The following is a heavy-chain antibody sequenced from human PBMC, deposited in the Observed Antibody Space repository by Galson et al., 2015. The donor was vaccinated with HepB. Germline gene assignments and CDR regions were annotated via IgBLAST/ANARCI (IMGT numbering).Heavy chain of an antibody. CDR2: IIPIFGTA. Sequence: SVKVSCKASGGTFSSYAISWVRQAPGQGLEWMGGIIPIFGTANYAQKFQGRVTITADESTSTAYMELSSLRSEDTAVYYCARTKNYCSSTSCYLLPTRYYYYGMDVWGQGTTVTVPS. CDR3: ARTKNYCSSTSCYLLPTRYYYYGMDV. V-gene: IGHV1-69*13. CDR1: GGTFSSYA. D-gene: IGHD2-2*01. J-gene: IGHJ6*02.